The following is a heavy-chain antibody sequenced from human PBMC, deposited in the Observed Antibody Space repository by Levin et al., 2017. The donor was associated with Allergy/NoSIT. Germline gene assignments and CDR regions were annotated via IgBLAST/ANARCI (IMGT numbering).Heavy chain of an antibody. CDR2: IYYSGST. CDR1: GGSISSSSYY. CDR3: ARRIAAAYFDY. D-gene: IGHD6-13*01. Sequence: SETLSLTCTVSGGSISSSSYYWGWIRQPPGKGLEWIGSIYYSGSTYYNPSLKSRVTISVDTSKNQFSLKLSSVTAADTAVYYCARRIAAAYFDYWGQGTLVTVSS. J-gene: IGHJ4*02. V-gene: IGHV4-39*01.